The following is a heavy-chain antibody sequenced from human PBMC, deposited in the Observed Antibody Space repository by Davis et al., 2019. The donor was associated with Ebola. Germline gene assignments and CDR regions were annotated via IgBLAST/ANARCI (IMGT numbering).Heavy chain of an antibody. D-gene: IGHD6-19*01. CDR2: INPKSGVT. CDR1: GYTFTGYH. Sequence: AASVKVSCKASGYTFTGYHSHWARQAPGQGLQWMGWINPKSGVTEYAQKFQGRVTMTRDTSINTAYMELSGLTSDDTAVYYCARGSVAGTWHYGMAVWGQGTTVTVSS. V-gene: IGHV1-2*02. J-gene: IGHJ6*02. CDR3: ARGSVAGTWHYGMAV.